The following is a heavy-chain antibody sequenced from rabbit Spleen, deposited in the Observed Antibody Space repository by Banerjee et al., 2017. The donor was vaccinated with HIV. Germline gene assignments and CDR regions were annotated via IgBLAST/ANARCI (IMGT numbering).Heavy chain of an antibody. D-gene: IGHD8-1*01. Sequence: QSLEESGGDLVKPGASLTLTCTASGFSFSSSDYMCWVRQAPGKGLEWISCIAGSSSGFIYSAPWAKGRFPCSKTASTTVTLQMTSLTGADTAPYFCARDTGSSFSSYGMDLWGPGTLVTVS. CDR3: ARDTGSSFSSYGMDL. CDR2: IAGSSSGFI. J-gene: IGHJ6*01. CDR1: GFSFSSSDY. V-gene: IGHV1S40*01.